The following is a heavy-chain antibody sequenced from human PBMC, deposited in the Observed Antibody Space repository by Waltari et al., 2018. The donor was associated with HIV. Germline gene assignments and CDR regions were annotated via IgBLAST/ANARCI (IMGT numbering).Heavy chain of an antibody. J-gene: IGHJ4*02. CDR1: GFTFSSYW. Sequence: EVQLVESGGGLVQPGGSLRPSCAASGFTFSSYWMHWVRQAPGKGLVWVSRINSDGSSTSYADSVKGRFTISRDNAKNTLYLQMNSLRAEDTAVYYCARDPLRLGADFDYWGQGTLVTVSS. CDR2: INSDGSST. CDR3: ARDPLRLGADFDY. D-gene: IGHD1-26*01. V-gene: IGHV3-74*01.